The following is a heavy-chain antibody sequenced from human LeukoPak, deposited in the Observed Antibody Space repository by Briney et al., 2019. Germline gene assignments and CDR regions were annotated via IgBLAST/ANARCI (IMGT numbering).Heavy chain of an antibody. CDR1: GGSISSGSYY. CDR2: IYTSGST. Sequence: SETLSLTCTVSGGSISSGSYYWSWIRQPAGKGLEWIGRIYTSGSTNYNPSLKSRVTISVDTSKNQFSLKLSSVTAADTAVYYCAILPGIAVAGTLFDYWGQGTLVTVSS. CDR3: AILPGIAVAGTLFDY. D-gene: IGHD6-19*01. V-gene: IGHV4-61*02. J-gene: IGHJ4*02.